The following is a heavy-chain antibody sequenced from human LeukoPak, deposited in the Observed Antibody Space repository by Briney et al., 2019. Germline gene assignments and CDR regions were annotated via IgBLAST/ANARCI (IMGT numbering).Heavy chain of an antibody. D-gene: IGHD6-13*01. V-gene: IGHV3-43*02. CDR3: AKDRYSSTWVYFQH. Sequence: PGGSLRLSCAASGFTFDDYAKHWVRQPPGQGLEWVSLISEGCGNTYYSDSVKGRFTISRDNSKNSLYLQMNSLRTEDTALYYCAKDRYSSTWVYFQHWGQGTLLTVSS. CDR2: ISEGCGNT. J-gene: IGHJ1*01. CDR1: GFTFDDYA.